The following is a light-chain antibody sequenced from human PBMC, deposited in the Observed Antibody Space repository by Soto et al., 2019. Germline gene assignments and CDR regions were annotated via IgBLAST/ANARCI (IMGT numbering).Light chain of an antibody. CDR3: QQYVTSSPRT. CDR1: HPISSGD. Sequence: IVFTQSPGTLSLSPGERATLSCRASHPISSGDLAWYQQKPGQAPRLLMYGISRRATGIPDRFSGSGSGTDFTLTITRLEPEDFAVYYCQQYVTSSPRTFGQGTKVDIK. V-gene: IGKV3-20*01. J-gene: IGKJ1*01. CDR2: GIS.